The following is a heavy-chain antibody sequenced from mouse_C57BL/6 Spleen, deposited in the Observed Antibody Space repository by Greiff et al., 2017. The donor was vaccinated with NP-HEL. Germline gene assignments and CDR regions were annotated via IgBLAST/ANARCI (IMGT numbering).Heavy chain of an antibody. D-gene: IGHD1-1*01. CDR2: ISYDGSN. J-gene: IGHJ4*01. Sequence: EVQLVESGPGLVKPSQSLSLTCSVTGYSITSGYYWNWIRQFPGNILEWMGYISYDGSNNYNPSLTNPTSITRDTSKNQFFLKLNSVTTEDTATYYCAIARITTAGCDDWGKGTSVTVSS. V-gene: IGHV3-6*01. CDR3: AIARITTAGCDD. CDR1: GYSITSGYY.